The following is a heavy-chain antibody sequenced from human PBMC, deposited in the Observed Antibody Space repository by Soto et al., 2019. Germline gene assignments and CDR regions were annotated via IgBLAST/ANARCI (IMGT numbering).Heavy chain of an antibody. D-gene: IGHD3-22*01. Sequence: GSLRLSCAASGFTLSSYTMNWVRQAPGKGLEWVSSISSSSRYIYYADSLKGRFTISRDNAKNSLYLRMNSLRAEDTAVYYCARDLHYDSRGFGYWGQGTLVTVSS. CDR1: GFTLSSYT. CDR3: ARDLHYDSRGFGY. CDR2: ISSSSRYI. V-gene: IGHV3-21*01. J-gene: IGHJ4*02.